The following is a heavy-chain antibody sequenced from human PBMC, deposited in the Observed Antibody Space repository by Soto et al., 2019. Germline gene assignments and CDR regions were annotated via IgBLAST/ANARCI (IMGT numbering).Heavy chain of an antibody. CDR3: ARGAKGKRGYSYGYSDY. CDR2: IIAILGKA. CDR1: GYTFTSYG. J-gene: IGHJ4*02. Sequence: SVKVSCKASGYTFTSYGISWVRQAPGQGLEWMGWIIAILGKANYAQKLQGRVTITADKSTSTAYMELSSLRSEDTAVYYCARGAKGKRGYSYGYSDYWGQGTLVTVSS. D-gene: IGHD5-18*01. V-gene: IGHV1-69*10.